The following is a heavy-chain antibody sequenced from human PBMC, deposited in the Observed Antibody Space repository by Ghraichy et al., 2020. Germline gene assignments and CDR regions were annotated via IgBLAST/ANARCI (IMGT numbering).Heavy chain of an antibody. J-gene: IGHJ4*02. Sequence: GGSLRLSCAASGFTFSSYGMHWVRQAPGKGLEWVAFIRYDGSNKYYADSVKGRFTISRDNSKNTLYLQMNSLRAEDTAVYYCAKGGSSRARGVPSGYFDYWGQGTLVTVSS. CDR2: IRYDGSNK. CDR1: GFTFSSYG. D-gene: IGHD3-10*01. CDR3: AKGGSSRARGVPSGYFDY. V-gene: IGHV3-30*02.